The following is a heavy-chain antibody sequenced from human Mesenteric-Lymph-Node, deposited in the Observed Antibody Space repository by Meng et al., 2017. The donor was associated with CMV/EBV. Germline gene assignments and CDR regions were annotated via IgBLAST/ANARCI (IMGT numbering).Heavy chain of an antibody. CDR2: IGTAGDT. CDR1: GFTFSSYD. J-gene: IGHJ5*02. Sequence: GGSLRLSCAASGFTFSSYDMHWVRQATGKGLEWVSAIGTAGDTYYPGSVKGRFTISRDNSKNTLYLQMNSLRAEDTAVYYCAKAGERDWFDPWGQGTLVTVSS. D-gene: IGHD7-27*01. V-gene: IGHV3-13*01. CDR3: AKAGERDWFDP.